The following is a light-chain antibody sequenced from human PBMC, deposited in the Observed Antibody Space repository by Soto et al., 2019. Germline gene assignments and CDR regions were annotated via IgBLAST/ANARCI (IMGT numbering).Light chain of an antibody. CDR1: QNINNW. CDR2: AAS. CDR3: QHYESNPWT. J-gene: IGKJ1*01. Sequence: DIQMTQSPSTLSASVGDRVTIACRASQNINNWLAWYQQKPGKAPKLLIYAASSLESGGPSRFSGSRSGTEFTLTISILQPDYCATYLCQHYESNPWTFGHGTKVELK. V-gene: IGKV1-5*01.